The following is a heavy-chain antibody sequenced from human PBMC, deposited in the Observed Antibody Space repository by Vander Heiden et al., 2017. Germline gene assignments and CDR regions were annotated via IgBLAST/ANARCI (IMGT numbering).Heavy chain of an antibody. J-gene: IGHJ6*02. V-gene: IGHV3-23*01. CDR1: GFTFSSYA. CDR3: AKSSLAARPNIWDYYYYGMDV. Sequence: EVQLLESGGGLVQPGGSLRLSCAASGFTFSSYAMSWVRQAPGKGLEWVSAISGSGGSTYYADSVKGRFTISRDNSKNTLYLQMNSLRAEDTAVYYCAKSSLAARPNIWDYYYYGMDVWGQGTTVTVSS. CDR2: ISGSGGST. D-gene: IGHD6-6*01.